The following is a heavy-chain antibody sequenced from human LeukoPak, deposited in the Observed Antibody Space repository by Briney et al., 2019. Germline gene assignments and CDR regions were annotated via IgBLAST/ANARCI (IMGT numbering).Heavy chain of an antibody. CDR2: IWYDGSNR. V-gene: IGHV3-33*01. CDR3: ARDFGFSPSSGYSFDY. Sequence: GGSLRLSCAASGFTFSRYGMHWVRQAPGKGLEWVAVIWYDGSNRQYVDSVKGRFTISRDNSKNTLYLQMNSLRADDTAVYYCARDFGFSPSSGYSFDYWRQGTLVTVSS. CDR1: GFTFSRYG. J-gene: IGHJ4*02. D-gene: IGHD3-22*01.